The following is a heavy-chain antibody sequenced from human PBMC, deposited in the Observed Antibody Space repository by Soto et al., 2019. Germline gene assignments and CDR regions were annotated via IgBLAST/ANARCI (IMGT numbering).Heavy chain of an antibody. D-gene: IGHD6-13*01. CDR2: IYYSGST. V-gene: IGHV4-61*05. J-gene: IGHJ5*02. Sequence: PSETLSLTCTVSGGSISSSSYYWGWIRQPPGKGLEWIGYIYYSGSTNYNPSLKSRVTISADTSKNQFSLKLSSVTAADTAVYYCARSSSSWYWFDPWGQGTLVTVSS. CDR1: GGSISSSSYY. CDR3: ARSSSSWYWFDP.